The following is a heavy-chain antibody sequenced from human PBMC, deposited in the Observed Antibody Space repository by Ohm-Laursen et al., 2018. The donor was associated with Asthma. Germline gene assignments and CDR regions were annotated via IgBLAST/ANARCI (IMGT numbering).Heavy chain of an antibody. J-gene: IGHJ4*02. CDR1: GGSVSSDTYQ. CDR3: ARGAAYDSHFDS. Sequence: SETLSLTCTVSGGSVSSDTYQWTWIRQSPVKGLEWIGYSYYSGSTRYNPSLKSQATISLDTSKNQLSLILTSVTAADTAVYYCARGAAYDSHFDSWGQGTLVTVSS. CDR2: SYYSGST. D-gene: IGHD5-12*01. V-gene: IGHV4-61*01.